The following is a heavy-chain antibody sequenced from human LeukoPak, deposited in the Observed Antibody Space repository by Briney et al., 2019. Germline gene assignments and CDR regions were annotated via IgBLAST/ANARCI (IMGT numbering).Heavy chain of an antibody. CDR1: GGSFSGYY. V-gene: IGHV4-34*01. J-gene: IGHJ3*02. CDR2: INHSGST. CDR3: VTLYTSGWYGTFDI. Sequence: SETLSLTCAVYGGSFSGYYWSWIRQPPGKGLEWIGEINHSGSTNYNPSLKSRVTISIDNSKNQFSLKLNSVTAADTAIYYCVTLYTSGWYGTFDIWGQGTMVTVSS. D-gene: IGHD6-19*01.